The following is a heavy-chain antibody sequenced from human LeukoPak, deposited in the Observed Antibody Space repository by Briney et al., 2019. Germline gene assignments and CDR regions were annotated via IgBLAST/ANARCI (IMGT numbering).Heavy chain of an antibody. V-gene: IGHV4-61*02. J-gene: IGHJ6*03. CDR1: GGSISSGSYY. Sequence: PSETLSLTCTVSGGSISSGSYYWNWIRQPAGKGLEWIGRIYTSGSTNYNPSLKSRITISVDTSKNQFSLKLSSVTAADTAVYHCARHRYYYRSGSYYGAPYYMDVWGKGTTVTISS. CDR3: ARHRYYYRSGSYYGAPYYMDV. CDR2: IYTSGST. D-gene: IGHD3-10*01.